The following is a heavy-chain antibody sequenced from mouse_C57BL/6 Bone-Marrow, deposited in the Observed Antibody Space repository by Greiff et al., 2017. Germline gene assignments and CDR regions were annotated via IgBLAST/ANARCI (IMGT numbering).Heavy chain of an antibody. V-gene: IGHV1-81*01. J-gene: IGHJ1*03. CDR1: GYTFTSYG. CDR3: ERQSGTGWYIDV. CDR2: IYPRSGNT. Sequence: VKLVASGAELARPGASVKLSCKASGYTFTSYGISWVKQTTGQGLEWIGEIYPRSGNTYYNEKLKGKATLTANKSSSTAYMELRILTSVDSAVYFCERQSGTGWYIDVWGTGTTVTVSS. D-gene: IGHD4-1*01.